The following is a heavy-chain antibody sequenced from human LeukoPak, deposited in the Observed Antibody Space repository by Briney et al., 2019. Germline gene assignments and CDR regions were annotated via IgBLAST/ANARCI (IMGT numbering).Heavy chain of an antibody. D-gene: IGHD4-17*01. CDR2: ISGSGGST. V-gene: IGHV3-23*01. CDR3: AKDGYGDYVDFDY. CDR1: GFTFSSYA. Sequence: GGSLRLSCAASGFTFSSYATSWVRQAPGKGLEWVSAISGSGGSTYYADPVKGRFTISRDNSKNTLYLQMNSLRAEDTAVYYCAKDGYGDYVDFDYWGQGTLVTVSS. J-gene: IGHJ4*02.